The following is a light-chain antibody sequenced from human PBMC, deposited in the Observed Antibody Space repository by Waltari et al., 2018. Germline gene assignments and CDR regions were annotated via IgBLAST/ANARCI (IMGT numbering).Light chain of an antibody. J-gene: IGLJ3*02. CDR2: RNN. CDR3: SAWDSNLSAWV. Sequence: QAGLTQPPSVSKALRQTATLNCTGNSNNVGNQGAAWRQQHQGHPPKLLSYRNNNRSSVLSARCSASRSGNTASLTITGLQPEDEADYYCSAWDSNLSAWVFGGGTKLTVL. CDR1: SNNVGNQG. V-gene: IGLV10-54*04.